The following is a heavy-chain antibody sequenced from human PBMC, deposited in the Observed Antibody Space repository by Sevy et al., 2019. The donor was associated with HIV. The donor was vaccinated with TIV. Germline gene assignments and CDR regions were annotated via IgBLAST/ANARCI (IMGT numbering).Heavy chain of an antibody. Sequence: ASVKVSCKASGYTFTSYGISWVRQAPGQGLEWMGWISAYNGNTNYAQKRQGRVTMTTDTSTSTAYMELRSLRSDDTAVYYGAGDSSGSRDHAHLQSYFDYWGQGTLVTVSS. J-gene: IGHJ4*02. D-gene: IGHD1-1*01. V-gene: IGHV1-18*01. CDR2: ISAYNGNT. CDR1: GYTFTSYG. CDR3: AGDSSGSRDHAHLQSYFDY.